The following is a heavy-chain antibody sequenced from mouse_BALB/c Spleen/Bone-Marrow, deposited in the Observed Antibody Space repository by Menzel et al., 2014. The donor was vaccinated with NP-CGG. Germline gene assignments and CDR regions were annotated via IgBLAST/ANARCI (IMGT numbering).Heavy chain of an antibody. V-gene: IGHV1-85*01. D-gene: IGHD2-4*01. CDR2: IFPGDGST. CDR3: ARRVYYDYDGGAWFAY. Sequence: VHLVESGAELVKPGASVKLSCKASGYTFTSYDINWVRQRAEQGLEWIGWIFPGDGSTKYNEKFKGKATLTTDKSSSTAYMQLSRLTSEDSAVYFCARRVYYDYDGGAWFAYWGQVTLSLSLQ. CDR1: GYTFTSYD. J-gene: IGHJ3*01.